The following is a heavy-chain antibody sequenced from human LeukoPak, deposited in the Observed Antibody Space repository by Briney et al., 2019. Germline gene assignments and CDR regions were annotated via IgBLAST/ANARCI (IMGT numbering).Heavy chain of an antibody. V-gene: IGHV3-21*01. D-gene: IGHD3-3*01. CDR2: ISSSSSYI. CDR1: GFTFNRYN. J-gene: IGHJ5*02. Sequence: GGSLRLSCAASGFTFNRYNINWVRQAPGKGLEWVSSISSSSSYIYYADSVKGRSTISRDNAKNSLYLQMNSLRAEDTAVYYCARDSSRFTIFGVVITPHHKNNWFDPWGQGTLVTVSS. CDR3: ARDSSRFTIFGVVITPHHKNNWFDP.